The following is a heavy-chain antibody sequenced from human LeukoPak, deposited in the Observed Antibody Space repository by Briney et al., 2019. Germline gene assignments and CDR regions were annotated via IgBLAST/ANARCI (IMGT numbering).Heavy chain of an antibody. CDR1: GYTFTGVL. CDR2: IKQDGSEK. J-gene: IGHJ4*02. V-gene: IGHV3-7*02. Sequence: GGSLRLSCAASGYTFTGVLMCCVRQAPGKGLEWVANIKQDGSEKYYVDSVKGRFTISRDNAKNSLYLQMNSLRAEDTAVYYCASARDPHFDYWGEGTLVTVSS. CDR3: ASARDPHFDY.